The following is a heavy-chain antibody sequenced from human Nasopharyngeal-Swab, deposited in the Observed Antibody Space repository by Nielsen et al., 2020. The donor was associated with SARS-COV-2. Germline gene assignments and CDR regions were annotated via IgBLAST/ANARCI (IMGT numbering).Heavy chain of an antibody. Sequence: SETLSLTCAVYGGSFSGYYWSWIRQPPGKGLEWIGEINHSGSTNYNPSLKSRVTISVDTSKNQLSLKLSSVTAADTAVYYCARGVPHGYYYMDVWGKGTTVTVSS. D-gene: IGHD6-6*01. CDR1: GGSFSGYY. V-gene: IGHV4-34*01. CDR3: ARGVPHGYYYMDV. CDR2: INHSGST. J-gene: IGHJ6*03.